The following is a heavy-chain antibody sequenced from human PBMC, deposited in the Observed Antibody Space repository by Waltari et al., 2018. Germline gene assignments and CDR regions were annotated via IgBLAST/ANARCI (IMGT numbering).Heavy chain of an antibody. CDR2: IKQDGSEK. CDR1: GFTFSSYW. D-gene: IGHD2-15*01. CDR3: ARDSCSGGSCYSSYYFDY. Sequence: EVQLVESGGGLVQPGGSLRLSCAASGFTFSSYWMSWVRQAPGNGLEWVANIKQDGSEKYYVDSVKGRFTISRDNAKNSLYLQMNSLRAEDTAVYYCARDSCSGGSCYSSYYFDYWGQGTLVTVSS. J-gene: IGHJ4*02. V-gene: IGHV3-7*04.